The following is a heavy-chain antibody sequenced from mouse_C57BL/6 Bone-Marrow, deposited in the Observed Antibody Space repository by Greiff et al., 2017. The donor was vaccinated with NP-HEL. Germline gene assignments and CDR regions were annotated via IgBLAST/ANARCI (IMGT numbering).Heavy chain of an antibody. J-gene: IGHJ4*01. Sequence: QVQLQQPGAELVKPGASVKLSCKASGYTFTSYWMHWVKQRPGQGLEWIGMIHPNSGSTNYNEKFKSKATLTVDKSSSTAYMQLSSLTSEDSAVYYCARRTLRHYYAMDYWGQGTSVTVSS. V-gene: IGHV1-64*01. D-gene: IGHD3-2*02. CDR3: ARRTLRHYYAMDY. CDR1: GYTFTSYW. CDR2: IHPNSGST.